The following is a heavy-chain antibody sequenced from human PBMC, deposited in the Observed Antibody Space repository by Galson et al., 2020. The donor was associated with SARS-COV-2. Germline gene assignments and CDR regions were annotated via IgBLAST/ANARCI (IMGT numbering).Heavy chain of an antibody. Sequence: GESLKISCAASGFTFNNFALNWVRQAPGKGLEWVALISYEGSLKYYADSVKGRFTISRDSSKNTVYLQRNSLRADDTAMYYCARVGGVFAFTSSYYLNYWGQGTLFTGSS. CDR3: ARVGGVFAFTSSYYLNY. D-gene: IGHD3-22*01. V-gene: IGHV3-30*04. J-gene: IGHJ4*02. CDR1: GFTFNNFA. CDR2: ISYEGSLK.